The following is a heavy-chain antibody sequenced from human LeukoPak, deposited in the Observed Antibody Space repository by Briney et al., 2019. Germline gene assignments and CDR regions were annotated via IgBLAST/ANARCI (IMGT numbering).Heavy chain of an antibody. J-gene: IGHJ4*02. CDR3: ARVAVTTVTKLDY. Sequence: SETLSLTCSVSGYSISSGYYCGWIRQPPGKGLEWIASIYHSGSAYYNPSLKSRVTISVDASKNQCTLKLSSVTAADTAVYYCARVAVTTVTKLDYWGQGALVIVSS. V-gene: IGHV4-38-2*02. CDR1: GYSISSGYY. D-gene: IGHD4-11*01. CDR2: IYHSGSA.